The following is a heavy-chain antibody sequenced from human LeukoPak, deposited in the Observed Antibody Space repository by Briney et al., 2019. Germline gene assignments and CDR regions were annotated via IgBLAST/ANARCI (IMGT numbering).Heavy chain of an antibody. CDR3: ARGGSYFPPSFDY. Sequence: PSETLSLTCTVSVYSINSAFYWSWTRQPPGKGLEWIGYIYYSGSTNYNPSLKSRVTISVATSKNQFSLKLSSVTAADTAVYYCARGGSYFPPSFDYWGQGTLVTVSS. J-gene: IGHJ4*02. D-gene: IGHD1-26*01. CDR2: IYYSGST. CDR1: VYSINSAFY. V-gene: IGHV4-61*01.